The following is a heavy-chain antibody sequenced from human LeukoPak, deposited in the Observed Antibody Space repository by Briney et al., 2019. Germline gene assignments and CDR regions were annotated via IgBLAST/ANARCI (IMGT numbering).Heavy chain of an antibody. CDR1: GGSISSYY. CDR3: ARGPPPDFDY. Sequence: SETLSLTCTVSGGSISSYYWSWIRQPPGKGLEWIGRIYTSGSTDYNPSLKSRVTMSVDTSKNHFSLRLTSVTAADTAVYYCARGPPPDFDYWGQGTLVTVSS. CDR2: IYTSGST. J-gene: IGHJ4*02. V-gene: IGHV4-4*07.